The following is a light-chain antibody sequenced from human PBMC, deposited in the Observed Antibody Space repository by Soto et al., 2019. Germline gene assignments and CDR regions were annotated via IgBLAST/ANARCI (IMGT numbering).Light chain of an antibody. CDR2: QDS. Sequence: SYELTQPPSVSVSPGQTASITCPGDKLGDKYACWYQQKPGQSPVLVIYQDSKRPSGIPERFSGSNSGNTATLTISGTQAMDEADYYCQAWDSSTAVFGTGTKLTVL. CDR1: KLGDKY. V-gene: IGLV3-1*01. CDR3: QAWDSSTAV. J-gene: IGLJ1*01.